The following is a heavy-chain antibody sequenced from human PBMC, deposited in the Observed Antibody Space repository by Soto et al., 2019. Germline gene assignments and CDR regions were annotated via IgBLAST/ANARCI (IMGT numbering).Heavy chain of an antibody. V-gene: IGHV3-33*01. CDR2: IWYDGSNK. J-gene: IGHJ6*02. CDR1: GFTFSSYG. D-gene: IGHD3-10*01. Sequence: QVQLVESGGGVVQPGRSLRLSCAASGFTFSSYGMHWVRQAPGKGLEWVAVIWYDGSNKYYADSVKGRFTISRDNSKNTLYLQMNSLRADDTAVYYCARDDGLGVNYYYYGMDVWGQGTTVTVSS. CDR3: ARDDGLGVNYYYYGMDV.